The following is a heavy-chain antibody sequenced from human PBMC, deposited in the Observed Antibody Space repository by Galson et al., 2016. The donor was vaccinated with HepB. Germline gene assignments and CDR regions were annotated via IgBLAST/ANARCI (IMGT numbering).Heavy chain of an antibody. V-gene: IGHV4-30-4*01. Sequence: TLSLTCTVSGGSISSGNYFWTWIRQPPGKGLEWIGYIYYSGSTYYNPSLKSRVTISIDTSKNQFSLKLTSVTAADTAMNYCATGGYCSSTTCYAADYWGQGTLVSVSS. CDR1: GGSISSGNYF. J-gene: IGHJ4*02. CDR3: ATGGYCSSTTCYAADY. D-gene: IGHD2-2*01. CDR2: IYYSGST.